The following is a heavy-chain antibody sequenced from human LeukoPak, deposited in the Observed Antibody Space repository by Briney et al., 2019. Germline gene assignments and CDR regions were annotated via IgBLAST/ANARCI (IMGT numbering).Heavy chain of an antibody. D-gene: IGHD2-8*01. J-gene: IGHJ4*02. CDR3: ARDSIMVGSDY. V-gene: IGHV4-34*01. Sequence: SETLSLTCAVYGASFSGYYWSWIRQPPGKGLEWIGEINHSGSTNYNPSLKSRVTISVDTSKNQFSLKLTSVTAADTAVYYCARDSIMVGSDYWGQGTLVTVSS. CDR1: GASFSGYY. CDR2: INHSGST.